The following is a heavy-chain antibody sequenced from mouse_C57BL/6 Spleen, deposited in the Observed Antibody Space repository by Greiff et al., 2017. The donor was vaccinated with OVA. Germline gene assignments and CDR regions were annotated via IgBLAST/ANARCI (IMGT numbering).Heavy chain of an antibody. CDR3: ARGTGGYYFDY. V-gene: IGHV1-80*01. CDR1: GYAFSSYW. Sequence: VKLQESGAELVKPGASVKISCKASGYAFSSYWMNWVKQRPGKGLEWIGQIYPGDGDTNYNGKFKGKATLTADKSSSTAYMQLSSLTSEDSAVYFCARGTGGYYFDYWGQGTTLTVSS. CDR2: IYPGDGDT. J-gene: IGHJ2*01. D-gene: IGHD3-1*01.